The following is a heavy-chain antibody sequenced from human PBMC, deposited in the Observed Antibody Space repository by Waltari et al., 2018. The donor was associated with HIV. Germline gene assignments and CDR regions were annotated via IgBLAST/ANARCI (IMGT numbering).Heavy chain of an antibody. CDR2: IRGSGGST. CDR3: AKDEMHSGYETDY. D-gene: IGHD5-12*01. CDR1: GFTFSSYA. V-gene: IGHV3-23*01. Sequence: EVQLLESGGGLVQPGGSLRLSCAASGFTFSSYAMSWVRQAPGKGLEWVSAIRGSGGSTYYADSVKGRFTISRDNSKNTLYLQMNSLRAEDTAVYYCAKDEMHSGYETDYWGQGTLVTVSS. J-gene: IGHJ4*02.